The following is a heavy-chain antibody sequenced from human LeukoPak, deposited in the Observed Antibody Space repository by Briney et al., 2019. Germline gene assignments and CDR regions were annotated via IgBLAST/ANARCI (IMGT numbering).Heavy chain of an antibody. CDR3: ARGSGALYYGMDV. CDR1: SGSIRSYY. Sequence: SETLSLTCTVPSGSIRSYYWSWIRQPPGEGLERVGYINFSGTTNYNPSLKSRVTISADTSKDQFSLKLTSVTAADTAVYYCARGSGALYYGMDVWGQGTTVTVSS. J-gene: IGHJ6*02. D-gene: IGHD3-10*01. CDR2: INFSGTT. V-gene: IGHV4-59*01.